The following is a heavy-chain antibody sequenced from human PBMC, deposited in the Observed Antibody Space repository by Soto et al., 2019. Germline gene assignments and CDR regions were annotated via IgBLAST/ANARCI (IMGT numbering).Heavy chain of an antibody. V-gene: IGHV3-9*01. Sequence: EVQLVEAGGGLVQPGRSLRLSCAASGFTFDDYAMHWVRQAPGKGLEWVSGISWNSGSIGYADSVKGRFTISRDNAKNCMYPQMNILIAENTALYYCAKDKQWLNLGAFALWGQGTMVIVSS. CDR2: ISWNSGSI. CDR3: AKDKQWLNLGAFAL. J-gene: IGHJ3*01. CDR1: GFTFDDYA. D-gene: IGHD6-19*01.